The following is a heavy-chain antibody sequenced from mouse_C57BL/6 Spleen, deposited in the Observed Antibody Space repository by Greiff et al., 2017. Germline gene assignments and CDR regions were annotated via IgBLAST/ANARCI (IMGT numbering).Heavy chain of an antibody. Sequence: VQLQQSGAELVRPGASVTLSCKASGYTFTDYEMHWVKQTPVHGLEWIGAIDPETGGTAYNQKFKGKAILTADKSSSTAYMELRSLTSEDSAVYYCTRRLGEAWFADWGQGTLVTVSA. CDR2: IDPETGGT. J-gene: IGHJ3*01. CDR1: GYTFTDYE. CDR3: TRRLGEAWFAD. V-gene: IGHV1-15*01. D-gene: IGHD4-1*01.